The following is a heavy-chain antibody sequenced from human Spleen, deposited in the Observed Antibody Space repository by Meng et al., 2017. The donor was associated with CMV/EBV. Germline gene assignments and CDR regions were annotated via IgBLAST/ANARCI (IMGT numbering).Heavy chain of an antibody. V-gene: IGHV3-72*01. CDR2: TRNKANSYTT. D-gene: IGHD3-22*01. CDR1: GFTFSDHY. Sequence: GESLKISCAASGFTFSDHYMDWVRQAPGKGLEWVGRTRNKANSYTTEYAASVKGRFTISRDDSKNSLYLQMNSLKTEDTAVYYCTRVDDSSGYYWGAAFDIWGQGTMVTVSS. J-gene: IGHJ3*02. CDR3: TRVDDSSGYYWGAAFDI.